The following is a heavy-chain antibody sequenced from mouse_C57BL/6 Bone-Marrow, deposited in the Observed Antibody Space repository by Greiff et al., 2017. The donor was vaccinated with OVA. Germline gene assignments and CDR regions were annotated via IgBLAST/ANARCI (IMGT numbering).Heavy chain of an antibody. CDR1: GYTFTSYG. D-gene: IGHD1-1*01. J-gene: IGHJ1*03. V-gene: IGHV1-81*01. Sequence: QVQLKESGAELARPGVSVKLSCKASGYTFTSYGISWVKQRTGQGLEWIGEIYPRSGNTYYNEKFKGKATLTADKSSSTAYMELRSLTSEESAVYFCAREEYYYGSRGWYFDVWGTGTTVTVSS. CDR3: AREEYYYGSRGWYFDV. CDR2: IYPRSGNT.